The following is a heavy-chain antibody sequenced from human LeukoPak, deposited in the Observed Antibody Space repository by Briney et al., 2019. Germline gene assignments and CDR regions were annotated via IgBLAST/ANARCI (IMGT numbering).Heavy chain of an antibody. V-gene: IGHV4-59*01. CDR1: GGSISSYY. CDR3: ARVAARFTFGGVMPRYYFDY. J-gene: IGHJ4*02. Sequence: SETLSLTCTVSGGSISSYYWSWIRQPPGEGLEWIGYIYYSGSTNYNPSLKSRVTISVDTSKNQFSLKLSSVTAADTAVYYCARVAARFTFGGVMPRYYFDYWGQGTLVTVSS. D-gene: IGHD3-16*01. CDR2: IYYSGST.